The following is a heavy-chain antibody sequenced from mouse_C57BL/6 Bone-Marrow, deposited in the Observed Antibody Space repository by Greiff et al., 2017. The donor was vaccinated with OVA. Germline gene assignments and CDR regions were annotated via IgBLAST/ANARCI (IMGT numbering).Heavy chain of an antibody. Sequence: EVKLVESGGGLVQPGGSLKLSCAASGFTFSDYGMAWVRQAPRKGHEWVAVISNLAFSIYYADTLKGRFTISRENAKTTLYLEMSSLRSEDTAMYYCASRNGYFDFWGSGTTITVTS. V-gene: IGHV5-15*01. CDR3: ASRNGYFDF. CDR2: ISNLAFSI. CDR1: GFTFSDYG. J-gene: IGHJ1*01.